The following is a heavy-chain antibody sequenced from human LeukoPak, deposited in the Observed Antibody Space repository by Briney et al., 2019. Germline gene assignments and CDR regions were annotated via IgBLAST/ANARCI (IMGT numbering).Heavy chain of an antibody. CDR1: GGTFSSYA. V-gene: IGHV1-69*05. D-gene: IGHD3-22*01. CDR3: ARLSYYDSSGYYY. J-gene: IGHJ4*02. CDR2: IIPIFGTA. Sequence: SVKVSCKASGGTFSSYAISWVRQAPGQGLEWMGGIIPIFGTANYAQKFQGRVTITTDESTSTAYMELSSLRPEDTAVYYCARLSYYDSSGYYYWGQGTLVTVSS.